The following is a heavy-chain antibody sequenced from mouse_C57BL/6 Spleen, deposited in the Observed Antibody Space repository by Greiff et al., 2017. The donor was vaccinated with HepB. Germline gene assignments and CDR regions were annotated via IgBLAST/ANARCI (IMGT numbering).Heavy chain of an antibody. CDR3: ARSDLGRGWFAY. CDR2: IYPGSGST. Sequence: VQLQQSGAELVKPGASVKMSCKASGYTFTSYWITWVKQRPGQGLEWIGDIYPGSGSTNYNEKFKSKATLTVDTSSSTAYMQLSSLTSEDSAVYYCARSDLGRGWFAYWGQGTLVTVSA. CDR1: GYTFTSYW. D-gene: IGHD6-1*01. V-gene: IGHV1-55*01. J-gene: IGHJ3*01.